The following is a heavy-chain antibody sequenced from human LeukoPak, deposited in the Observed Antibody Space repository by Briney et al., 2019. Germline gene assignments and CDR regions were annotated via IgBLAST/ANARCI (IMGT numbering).Heavy chain of an antibody. CDR2: IYYSGST. CDR3: ARRGWYGDDAFDI. D-gene: IGHD6-19*01. Sequence: SETLSLTCTVSGGSISSGIYYWGWIRQPPGKGLEWIGYIYYSGSTNYNPSLKSRVTISVDTSKNQFSLKLSSVTAADTAVYYCARRGWYGDDAFDIWGQGTMVTVSS. J-gene: IGHJ3*02. V-gene: IGHV4-61*05. CDR1: GGSISSGIYY.